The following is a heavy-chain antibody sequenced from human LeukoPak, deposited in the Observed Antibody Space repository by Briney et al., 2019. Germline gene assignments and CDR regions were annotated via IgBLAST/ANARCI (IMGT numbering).Heavy chain of an antibody. J-gene: IGHJ4*01. CDR3: ARQTSSYDVVNRLRTHHFDN. V-gene: IGHV4-39*01. D-gene: IGHD3-16*01. Sequence: SETLSLTCTVSGGSISSSHYYWVWVRRAPGKGLEWIGSIYYSGNTYYNPSLKSRVTLSVDTSKNQFSLKVSSVTAAETAVYYCARQTSSYDVVNRLRTHHFDNWGRGTLVTVSS. CDR1: GGSISSSHYY. CDR2: IYYSGNT.